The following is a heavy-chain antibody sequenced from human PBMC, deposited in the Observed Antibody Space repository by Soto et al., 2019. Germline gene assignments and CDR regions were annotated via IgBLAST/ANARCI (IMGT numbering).Heavy chain of an antibody. Sequence: ASVKVSCKASGYTFNGYYMHWVRQAPGQGLEWMGWINPNSGGTNYAQKFQGWVTMTRDTSISTAYMELSRLRSDDTAVYYCARDRSRSGWYIDYWGQGTLVTVSS. CDR2: INPNSGGT. CDR3: ARDRSRSGWYIDY. CDR1: GYTFNGYY. D-gene: IGHD6-19*01. V-gene: IGHV1-2*04. J-gene: IGHJ4*02.